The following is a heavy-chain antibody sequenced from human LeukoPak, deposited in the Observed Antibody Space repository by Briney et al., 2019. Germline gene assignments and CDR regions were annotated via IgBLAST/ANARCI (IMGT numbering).Heavy chain of an antibody. CDR2: MNPNSCNT. CDR3: ARGLWFGEFYYYYMDV. V-gene: IGHV1-8*01. CDR1: GYTFTSYD. D-gene: IGHD3-10*01. Sequence: ASVKVSCKASGYTFTSYDINWVRQATGQGLEWMGWMNPNSCNTGYAQKFQGRVTMTRNTSISTAYMELSSLRSEDTAVYYCARGLWFGEFYYYYMDVWGKGTTVTVSS. J-gene: IGHJ6*03.